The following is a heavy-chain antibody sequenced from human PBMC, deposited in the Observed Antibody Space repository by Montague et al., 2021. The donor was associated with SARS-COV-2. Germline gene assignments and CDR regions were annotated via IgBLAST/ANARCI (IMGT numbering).Heavy chain of an antibody. CDR3: ARDSEYSTDY. Sequence: CAISGDSVSSNTVAWNWFRQSPSRGLEWLGRTYYRPKWYNDYAVSMQSRVTINPDTSKNQFSLRVNSVTPEDTAVYYCARDSEYSTDYWGQGLLVTVSS. D-gene: IGHD6-6*01. V-gene: IGHV6-1*01. CDR2: TYYRPKWYN. CDR1: GDSVSSNTVA. J-gene: IGHJ4*02.